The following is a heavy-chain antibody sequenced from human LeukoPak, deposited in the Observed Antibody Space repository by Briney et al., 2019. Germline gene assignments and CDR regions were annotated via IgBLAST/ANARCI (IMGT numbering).Heavy chain of an antibody. D-gene: IGHD6-19*01. CDR2: ISGNGGST. V-gene: IGHV3-23*01. Sequence: PGGSLRVSCAASGFTFISYAMNWVRQAPGKGLEWVSAISGNGGSTYYADSVKGRFTISRDNSKNTLYLEMNSLRAEDTAVYYCAKGSGIAVAGNFDYWGQGTLVTVSS. CDR3: AKGSGIAVAGNFDY. CDR1: GFTFISYA. J-gene: IGHJ4*02.